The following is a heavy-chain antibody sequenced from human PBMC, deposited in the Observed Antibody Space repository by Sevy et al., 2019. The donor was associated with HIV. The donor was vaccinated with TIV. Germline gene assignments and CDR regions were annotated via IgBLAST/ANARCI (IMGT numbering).Heavy chain of an antibody. CDR1: GGSISSYY. Sequence: SETLSLTCTVSGGSISSYYWSWIRQPPGKGLGWIGYIYYRGSTNYNPSLKSRVTISVETSKNQFSLKLGSVTAADTAVYYCARKGGYSDGMDVWGQGTTVTVSS. J-gene: IGHJ6*02. D-gene: IGHD3-22*01. CDR2: IYYRGST. CDR3: ARKGGYSDGMDV. V-gene: IGHV4-59*12.